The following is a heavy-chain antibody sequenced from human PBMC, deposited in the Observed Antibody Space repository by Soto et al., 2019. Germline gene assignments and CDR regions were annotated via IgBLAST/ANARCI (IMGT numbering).Heavy chain of an antibody. CDR2: INPSGGST. CDR1: GYTFTSYY. Sequence: ASVKVSCKASGYTFTSYYMHWVRQAPGQGLEWMGIINPSGGSTSYAQKFQGRVTMTRDTSTSTVYMELSSLRSEDTAVYYCARGYPIYTAMVLNLDYWGQGTLVTVSS. J-gene: IGHJ4*02. V-gene: IGHV1-46*01. D-gene: IGHD5-18*01. CDR3: ARGYPIYTAMVLNLDY.